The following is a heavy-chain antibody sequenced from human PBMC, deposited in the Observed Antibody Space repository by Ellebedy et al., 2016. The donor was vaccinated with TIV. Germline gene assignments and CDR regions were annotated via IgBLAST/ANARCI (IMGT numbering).Heavy chain of an antibody. D-gene: IGHD5-12*01. CDR2: ISSSSSYI. J-gene: IGHJ4*02. CDR1: GFTFSSYS. Sequence: GESLKISCAASGFTFSSYSMNWVRQAPGKGLEWVSSISSSSSYIYYADSVKGRFTISRDNSKNTLYLQMNSLRAEDTAVYYCARDRGIVATTTFDYWGQGTLVTVSS. V-gene: IGHV3-21*01. CDR3: ARDRGIVATTTFDY.